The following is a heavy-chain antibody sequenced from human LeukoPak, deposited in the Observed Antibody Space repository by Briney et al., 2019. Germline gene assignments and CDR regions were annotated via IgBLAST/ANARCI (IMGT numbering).Heavy chain of an antibody. Sequence: SETLSLTCAVYGGSFSGYYWSWIRQPPGKGLEWIGEINHSGSTNYNPSLKSRVTISVDTSKNQFSLKLSSVTAADTAVYYCAREEASIAVAGTVPNFDYWGREPWSPSPQ. D-gene: IGHD6-19*01. CDR1: GGSFSGYY. J-gene: IGHJ4*02. V-gene: IGHV4-34*01. CDR2: INHSGST. CDR3: AREEASIAVAGTVPNFDY.